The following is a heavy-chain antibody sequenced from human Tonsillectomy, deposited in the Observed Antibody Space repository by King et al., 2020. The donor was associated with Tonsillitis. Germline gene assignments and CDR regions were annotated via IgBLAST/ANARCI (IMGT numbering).Heavy chain of an antibody. J-gene: IGHJ6*02. CDR2: INSEGSST. Sequence: VQLVESGGGLVQPGGSLRLSCAASGFTFSSYWMHWVRQAPGKGLVWVSRINSEGSSTSYADSVQGRFTISRDNAKNTVYLQMNNLRAEDTAGYYCARTPDIVVVPAASPLYYYYGMDVWGQGTTVTVSS. CDR3: ARTPDIVVVPAASPLYYYYGMDV. D-gene: IGHD2-2*01. CDR1: GFTFSSYW. V-gene: IGHV3-74*01.